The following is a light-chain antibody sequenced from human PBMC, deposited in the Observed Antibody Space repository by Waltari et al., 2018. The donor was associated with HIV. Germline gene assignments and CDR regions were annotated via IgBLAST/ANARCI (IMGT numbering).Light chain of an antibody. CDR2: DNT. V-gene: IGLV3-21*02. Sequence: SNVLTQPPSVSVAPGQPARLTCGENNIGLKSVHWYQQKPGQAPVLVVYDNTDRPSGIPERFSGSNSGKTATLTIRGVEAGDEADYYCQVWDTSREWVFGGGTKLTVL. CDR1: NIGLKS. J-gene: IGLJ3*02. CDR3: QVWDTSREWV.